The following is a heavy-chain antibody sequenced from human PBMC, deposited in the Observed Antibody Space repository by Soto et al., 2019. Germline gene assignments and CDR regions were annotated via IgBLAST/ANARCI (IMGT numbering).Heavy chain of an antibody. J-gene: IGHJ5*02. D-gene: IGHD2-21*01. CDR1: GYIFANYA. Sequence: ASVKVSCKASGYIFANYAMQWVRQAPGQGLEWMGYINPGNGNTKYSQKFQGRLTISRDTSANTVYMDLSSLTSKDTAIYYCATLVPNFPGSGDTCFDAWGQGTLVTVSS. CDR2: INPGNGNT. V-gene: IGHV1-3*01. CDR3: ATLVPNFPGSGDTCFDA.